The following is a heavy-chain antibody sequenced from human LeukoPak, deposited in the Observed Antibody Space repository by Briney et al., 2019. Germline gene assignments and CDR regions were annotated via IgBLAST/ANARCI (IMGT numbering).Heavy chain of an antibody. J-gene: IGHJ5*02. CDR1: GGTFSSYA. CDR3: ARGLGCSSTSCPPNWFDP. CDR2: IIPIFGTA. V-gene: IGHV1-69*01. D-gene: IGHD2-2*01. Sequence: SVKVSCKASGGTFSSYAISWVRQAPGQGLEWMGGIIPIFGTANYAQKFQGRVTITADESTSTAYMELSSLRYEDTAVYYCARGLGCSSTSCPPNWFDPWGQGTLVTVSS.